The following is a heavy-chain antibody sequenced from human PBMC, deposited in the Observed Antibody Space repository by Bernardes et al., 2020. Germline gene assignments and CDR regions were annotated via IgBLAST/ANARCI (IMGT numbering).Heavy chain of an antibody. V-gene: IGHV3-48*02. D-gene: IGHD6-13*01. CDR2: ISSSSSTI. Sequence: GGSLRLSCAASGFTFSSYSMNWVRQAPGKGLEWVSYISSSSSTIYYADSVKGRFTISRDNAKNSLYLQMNSLRDEDTAVYYCARDRAYSSSWYDYYYMDVWGKGTTVTVSS. CDR1: GFTFSSYS. J-gene: IGHJ6*03. CDR3: ARDRAYSSSWYDYYYMDV.